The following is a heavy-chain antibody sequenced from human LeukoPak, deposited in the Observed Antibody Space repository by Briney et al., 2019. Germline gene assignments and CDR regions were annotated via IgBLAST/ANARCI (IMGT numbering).Heavy chain of an antibody. J-gene: IGHJ4*02. CDR1: GYTFTSYD. D-gene: IGHD6-13*01. CDR2: MNPNSGNT. V-gene: IGHV1-8*01. Sequence: GASVKVSCKASGYTFTSYDINWVRQATGQGLEWMGWMNPNSGNTGYAQKFQGRVTMTRNTSISTAYMELSSLRSEDTAVYCCARAQSIAAGSSSGYWGQVTLVTVSS. CDR3: ARAQSIAAGSSSGY.